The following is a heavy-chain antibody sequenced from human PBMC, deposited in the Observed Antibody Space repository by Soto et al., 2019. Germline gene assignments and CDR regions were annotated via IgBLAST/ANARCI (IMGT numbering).Heavy chain of an antibody. CDR2: MSGSGGST. D-gene: IGHD5-18*01. CDR3: AKALRSYGFDY. Sequence: GGSLRLSCAASGFSFSSYVMAWVRQAPGKGLEWVSAMSGSGGSTYYPDSVKGRFTISRDNSENTLYLQMNSLRAEDTAVYYCAKALRSYGFDYWGQGTLVTVSS. V-gene: IGHV3-23*01. CDR1: GFSFSSYV. J-gene: IGHJ4*02.